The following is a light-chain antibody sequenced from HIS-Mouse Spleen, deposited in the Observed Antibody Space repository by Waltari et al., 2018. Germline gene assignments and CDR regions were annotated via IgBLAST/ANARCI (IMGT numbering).Light chain of an antibody. J-gene: IGKJ1*01. V-gene: IGKV3-20*01. CDR2: GAS. Sequence: EIVLTQSPGTLSLSPGERATLSCRASHSVSSSYLAWYQQKPGQAPRLLIYGASSRATGIPDRFSGSGSGTDFTLTISRLEPEDFAVYYCQQYGSSPPWPFGQGTKVEIK. CDR3: QQYGSSPPWP. CDR1: HSVSSSY.